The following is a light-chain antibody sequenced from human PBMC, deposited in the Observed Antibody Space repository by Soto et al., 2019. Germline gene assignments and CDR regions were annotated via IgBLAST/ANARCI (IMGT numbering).Light chain of an antibody. Sequence: EIVLTQSPGTLSLPLGETATLSCRASQSVSSTYLAWYQQKPGQAPRLLIYGASSRASGIPDRFSGSGSGTDFTLTISRLEPEDFAVYYCQQYESSPRTFGQGTKVEIK. CDR1: QSVSSTY. J-gene: IGKJ1*01. CDR3: QQYESSPRT. CDR2: GAS. V-gene: IGKV3-20*01.